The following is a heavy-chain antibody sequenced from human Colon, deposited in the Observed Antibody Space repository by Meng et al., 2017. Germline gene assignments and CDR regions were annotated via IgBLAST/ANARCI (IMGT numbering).Heavy chain of an antibody. CDR3: ARNWVGGGLLFDH. Sequence: QVQLRESGPGLVKPSETLSLTCAVSGGSISNLYYSWIRQPPGKGLEWVGYIYSGGHINYNSSLKSRATISIDTSKNQLSLNLTSVTADDTAVYYCARNWVGGGLLFDHWGQGTLVTVSS. CDR1: GGSISNLY. CDR2: IYSGGHI. D-gene: IGHD3-16*01. V-gene: IGHV4-59*11. J-gene: IGHJ4*02.